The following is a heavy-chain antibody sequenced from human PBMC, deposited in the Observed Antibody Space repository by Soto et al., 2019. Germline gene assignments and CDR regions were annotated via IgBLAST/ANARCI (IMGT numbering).Heavy chain of an antibody. V-gene: IGHV3-11*06. J-gene: IGHJ6*02. CDR3: ARDVVLDIVVVPAALVSMDV. Sequence: PGGSLRLSCAASGFTFSDYYMSWIRQAPGKGLEWVSYISSSSSYTNYADSVKGRFTISRDNAKNSLYLQMNSLRAEDTAVYYCARDVVLDIVVVPAALVSMDVWGQGPTVTVYS. CDR2: ISSSSSYT. D-gene: IGHD2-2*03. CDR1: GFTFSDYY.